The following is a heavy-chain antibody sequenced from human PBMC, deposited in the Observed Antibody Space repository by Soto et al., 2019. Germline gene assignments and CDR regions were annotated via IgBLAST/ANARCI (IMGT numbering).Heavy chain of an antibody. CDR1: GFTFSQYS. Sequence: PDVSLRLSCAASGFTFSQYSMNWVRQAPGKGLEWVSYISATSEYVFYADSAKGRFTISRDNAKKSLDLRMDSLRAEDTALYYCESTASARGLGYYGLDVWGQWTSVTVTS. D-gene: IGHD2-21*02. J-gene: IGHJ6*02. CDR3: ESTASARGLGYYGLDV. V-gene: IGHV3-21*01. CDR2: ISATSEYV.